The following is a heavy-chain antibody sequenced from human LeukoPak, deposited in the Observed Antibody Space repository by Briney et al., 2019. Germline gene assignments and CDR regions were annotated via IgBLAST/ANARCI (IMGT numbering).Heavy chain of an antibody. Sequence: GGSLRLSCAASGFTFSSYSMNWVRQAPGKGLDWVSSISSSSSYIYYADSVKGRFTISRDNAKNSLYLQMNSLRAEDTALYYCARDGDYDILTGYNRFDYWGQGTLVTVSS. CDR2: ISSSSSYI. CDR3: ARDGDYDILTGYNRFDY. CDR1: GFTFSSYS. V-gene: IGHV3-21*04. D-gene: IGHD3-9*01. J-gene: IGHJ4*02.